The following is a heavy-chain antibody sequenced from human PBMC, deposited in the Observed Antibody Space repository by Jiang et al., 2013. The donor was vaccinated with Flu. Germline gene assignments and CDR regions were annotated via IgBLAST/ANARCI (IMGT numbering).Heavy chain of an antibody. CDR3: ARRSTNWPHYYFEL. J-gene: IGHJ2*01. D-gene: IGHD7-27*01. Sequence: GAEVKKPGESLKISCQASGYTFARYWIGWVRQMPGKGLEWMGIIFPIDSDTKYSPSFQGQVTISVDESINTAYLQWSSLKTSDTAIYYCARRSTNWPHYYFELWGRGTLVTVSS. CDR2: IFPIDSDT. CDR1: GYTFARYW. V-gene: IGHV5-51*01.